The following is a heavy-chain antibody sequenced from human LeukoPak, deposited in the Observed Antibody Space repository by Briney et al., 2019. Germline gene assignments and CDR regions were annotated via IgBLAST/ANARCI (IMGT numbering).Heavy chain of an antibody. J-gene: IGHJ4*02. D-gene: IGHD6-19*01. V-gene: IGHV3-53*01. Sequence: GRSLRLSCAASGFTVSSNYMSWVRQAPGKGLEWVSVIYSGGSTYYADSVKGRFTISRDNSKNTLYLQMNSLRAEDTAVYYCAREWYSSGWWAFDYWGQGTLVTVSS. CDR3: AREWYSSGWWAFDY. CDR2: IYSGGST. CDR1: GFTVSSNY.